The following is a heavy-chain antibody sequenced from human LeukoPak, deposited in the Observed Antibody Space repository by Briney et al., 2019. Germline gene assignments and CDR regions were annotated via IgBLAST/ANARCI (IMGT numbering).Heavy chain of an antibody. D-gene: IGHD1-26*01. Sequence: GESLKISCRISGYKLTNNWIGWVRQMPGKGLEWMGIIYPGDSDTRYSPSFQGQVTISADKSISTAYLQWSSLKASDTAMYYCARALSGSYYAGVTLGFDYWGQGTLVTVSS. J-gene: IGHJ4*02. V-gene: IGHV5-51*01. CDR1: GYKLTNNW. CDR3: ARALSGSYYAGVTLGFDY. CDR2: IYPGDSDT.